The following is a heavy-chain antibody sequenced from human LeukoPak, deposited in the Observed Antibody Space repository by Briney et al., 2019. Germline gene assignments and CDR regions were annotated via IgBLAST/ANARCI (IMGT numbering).Heavy chain of an antibody. CDR2: ISWNSGSI. CDR1: GFTFDDYA. CDR3: AKDEYGSGTYYYFDY. J-gene: IGHJ4*02. V-gene: IGHV3-9*01. D-gene: IGHD3-10*01. Sequence: PGRSVRLSCTASGFTFDDYAMHWVRQAPGKGLEWVSGISWNSGSIDYADSVKGRFTISRDNAKDSLYLQMNSLRAEDTAFYYCAKDEYGSGTYYYFDYWGQGTLVTVSS.